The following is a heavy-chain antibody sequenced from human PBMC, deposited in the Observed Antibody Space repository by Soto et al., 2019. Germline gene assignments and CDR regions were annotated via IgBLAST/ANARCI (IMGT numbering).Heavy chain of an antibody. CDR1: GGSFSGYY. CDR2: INHSGST. V-gene: IGHV4-34*01. D-gene: IGHD2-2*01. Sequence: SETLSLTCAVYGGSFSGYYWSWIRQPPGKGLEWIGEINHSGSTNYNPSLKSRVTISVDTSKNQFSLKLSSVTAADTAVYYCARLSSLPNKYQPKTYYYYYGMDVWGQGTTVTVSS. J-gene: IGHJ6*02. CDR3: ARLSSLPNKYQPKTYYYYYGMDV.